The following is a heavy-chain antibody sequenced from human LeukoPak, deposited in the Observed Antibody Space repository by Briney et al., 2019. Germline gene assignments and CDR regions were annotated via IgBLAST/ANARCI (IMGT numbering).Heavy chain of an antibody. CDR2: LYHTGST. CDR3: ARDRGTTDYYYLDS. D-gene: IGHD2-21*02. J-gene: IGHJ4*02. CDR1: GGPITEYY. Sequence: PSETLSLTCSVSGGPITEYYWSWIRQPPGKGLEWIGYLYHTGSTNYSPSLKSRVTMSVDASRNQFSLKLVSVTAADTAVYYCARDRGTTDYYYLDSWGQGILVTVSS. V-gene: IGHV4-59*01.